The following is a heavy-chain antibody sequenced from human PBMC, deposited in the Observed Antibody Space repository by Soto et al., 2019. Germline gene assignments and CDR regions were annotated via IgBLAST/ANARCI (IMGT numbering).Heavy chain of an antibody. Sequence: GASVKVSCKASGYAFTSYGISWVRQAPGQGLEWMGWISAYNGNTNYAQKLQGRVTMTTDTSTSTAYMELRSLRSDDTAVYYCARDPGYKLLSYYYYGMDVWGQGTTVTVSS. CDR2: ISAYNGNT. CDR3: ARDPGYKLLSYYYYGMDV. J-gene: IGHJ6*02. CDR1: GYAFTSYG. V-gene: IGHV1-18*04. D-gene: IGHD2-2*01.